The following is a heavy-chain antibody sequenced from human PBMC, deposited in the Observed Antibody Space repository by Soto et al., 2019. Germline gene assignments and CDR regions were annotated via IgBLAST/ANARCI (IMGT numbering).Heavy chain of an antibody. CDR2: IYAGGST. CDR1: GFSVRSNY. CDR3: ARGYSYTQPVFDY. Sequence: GGSLRLSCVASGFSVRSNYMSWVRQAPGKGLEWVSVIYAGGSTYYADSVEGRFTISRDNSKNTLYLQMNSLRAEDTAVYYCARGYSYTQPVFDYWGLGTLVTVSS. J-gene: IGHJ4*02. V-gene: IGHV3-66*01. D-gene: IGHD5-18*01.